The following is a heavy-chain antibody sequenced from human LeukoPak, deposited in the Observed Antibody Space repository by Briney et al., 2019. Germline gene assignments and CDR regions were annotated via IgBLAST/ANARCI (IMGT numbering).Heavy chain of an antibody. D-gene: IGHD5-12*01. Sequence: SETLSLTCTVSGGSIRSYYWSWIRQPPGKGLEWIGYIYYSGSTNYNPSLKSRVTMSVATSKNQFSLKLSSVTAADTAVYYCARSGYDLSFDYWGQGTLVTVAS. CDR2: IYYSGST. CDR1: GGSIRSYY. J-gene: IGHJ4*02. CDR3: ARSGYDLSFDY. V-gene: IGHV4-59*12.